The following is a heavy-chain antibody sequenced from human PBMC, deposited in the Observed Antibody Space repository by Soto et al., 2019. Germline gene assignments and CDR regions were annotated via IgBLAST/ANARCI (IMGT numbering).Heavy chain of an antibody. CDR1: GYTFTGYY. V-gene: IGHV1-2*04. Sequence: ASVKVSCKASGYTFTGYYMHWVRQAPGQGLEWMGWINPNSGGTNYAQKFQGWVTMTRDTSISTAYMELSRLRSDDTAVYYCARDSFEDFRYFDYWGQGTLVTVSS. CDR3: ARDSFEDFRYFDY. CDR2: INPNSGGT. J-gene: IGHJ4*02.